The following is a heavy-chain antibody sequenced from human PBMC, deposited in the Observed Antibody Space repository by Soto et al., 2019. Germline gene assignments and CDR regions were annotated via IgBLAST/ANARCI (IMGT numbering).Heavy chain of an antibody. J-gene: IGHJ4*02. CDR2: TYYRSKWYN. Sequence: SQTLSLTCGISGDSVSSNSAAWNWLRQSPSRGLEWLGRTYYRSKWYNDYAVSVESRITINPDTCKNHFSLQLNFVTPEDTAVYFCARGEQYSGRIFDYWGQGTLVTVSS. D-gene: IGHD1-26*01. V-gene: IGHV6-1*01. CDR3: ARGEQYSGRIFDY. CDR1: GDSVSSNSAA.